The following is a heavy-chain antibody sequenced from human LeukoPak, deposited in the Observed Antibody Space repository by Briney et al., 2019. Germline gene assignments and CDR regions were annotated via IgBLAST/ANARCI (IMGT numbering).Heavy chain of an antibody. J-gene: IGHJ4*02. CDR1: GFTFSSYA. CDR2: ISSSSSNI. V-gene: IGHV3-21*06. Sequence: GGSLRLSCAASGFTFSSYAMSWVRQAPGKGLEWVSYISSSSSNIYDADSMKGRFTLSRDNTKNSLYLQMNSLRDEDTAVYYCARGWKVWFGHYYFDYWGQGTLVTVSS. CDR3: ARGWKVWFGHYYFDY. D-gene: IGHD3-10*01.